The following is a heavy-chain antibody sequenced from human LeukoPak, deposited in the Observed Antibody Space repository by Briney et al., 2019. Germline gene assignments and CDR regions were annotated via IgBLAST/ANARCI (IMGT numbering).Heavy chain of an antibody. CDR2: ISAYNGNT. CDR1: GYTFTSYG. D-gene: IGHD2-2*01. CDR3: ARDYGIVVVPAADAFDI. J-gene: IGHJ3*02. Sequence: ASMKVSCKASGYTFTSYGISWVRQAPGQGLEWMGWISAYNGNTNYAQKLQGRVTMTTDTSTSTAYMELRSLRSDDTAVYYCARDYGIVVVPAADAFDIWGQGTMVTVSS. V-gene: IGHV1-18*04.